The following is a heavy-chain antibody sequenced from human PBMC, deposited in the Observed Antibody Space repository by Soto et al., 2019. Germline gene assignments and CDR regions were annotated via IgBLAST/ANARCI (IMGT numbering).Heavy chain of an antibody. CDR1: GYTFTSYA. D-gene: IGHD4-17*01. CDR2: INAGNGNT. J-gene: IGHJ4*02. V-gene: IGHV1-3*01. CDR3: ARSSPTVNTFDY. Sequence: QVQLVQSGAEVKKPGASVKVSCKASGYTFTSYAMHWVRQAPGQRLEWMGWINAGNGNTKYSQKFQGRVTITRDTSASTAYMELSSLRPEDTAVYDCARSSPTVNTFDYWGQGTLVTVSS.